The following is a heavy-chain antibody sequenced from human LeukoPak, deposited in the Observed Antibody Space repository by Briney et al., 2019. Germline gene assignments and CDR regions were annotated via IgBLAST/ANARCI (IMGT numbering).Heavy chain of an antibody. Sequence: ASVKVSCKASGYTFTGYYMHWVRQAPGQGLEWMGWINPNSGGTNYAQKFQGRVTMTRDTSISTAYMELSRLRSEDTAVYYCARAVADYYDSSGYLPIRYYYYMDVWGKGTTVTVSS. V-gene: IGHV1-2*02. D-gene: IGHD3-22*01. CDR1: GYTFTGYY. J-gene: IGHJ6*03. CDR2: INPNSGGT. CDR3: ARAVADYYDSSGYLPIRYYYYMDV.